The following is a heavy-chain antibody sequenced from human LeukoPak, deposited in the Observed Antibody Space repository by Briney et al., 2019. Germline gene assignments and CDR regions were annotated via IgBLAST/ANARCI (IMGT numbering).Heavy chain of an antibody. V-gene: IGHV1-18*01. CDR2: ISAYNGNT. D-gene: IGHD6-19*01. Sequence: ASVKVSCKASGYTFTSYGISWVRQAPGQGLEWMGWISAYNGNTNYAQKLQGRVTMTTDTSTSTAYMELRSLRSDDAAVYYCARVSAEYSSGWLTLDYYYYYYMDVWGKGTTVTVSS. J-gene: IGHJ6*03. CDR3: ARVSAEYSSGWLTLDYYYYYYMDV. CDR1: GYTFTSYG.